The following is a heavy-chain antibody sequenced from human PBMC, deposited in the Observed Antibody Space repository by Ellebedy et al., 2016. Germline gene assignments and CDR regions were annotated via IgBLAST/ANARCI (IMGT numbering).Heavy chain of an antibody. D-gene: IGHD6-19*01. CDR1: GFMFSNYW. V-gene: IGHV3-7*01. CDR2: IKEDSSEK. CDR3: ARDLDSSGWYQESNFDH. J-gene: IGHJ4*02. Sequence: GESLKISCAASGFMFSNYWMSWVRQAPGKGLEWVANIKEDSSEKFYVDSVKGRFTISRDNAKKSVSLQMNSLRAEDTAVYFCARDLDSSGWYQESNFDHWGQGTLVTVSS.